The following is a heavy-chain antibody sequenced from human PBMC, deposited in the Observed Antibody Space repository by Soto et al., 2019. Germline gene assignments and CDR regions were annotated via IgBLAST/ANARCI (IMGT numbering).Heavy chain of an antibody. J-gene: IGHJ4*02. D-gene: IGHD6-13*01. CDR2: VYNSGST. Sequence: LSLTCTVSGGSISSNYWTWIRQPPGKGLEWIGYVYNSGSTNYNPSLKSRVTISEDTSKSQFSLKVNSMTAADTAVYYCARYRREAVAGYTLDNWGQGSLVTVSS. CDR1: GGSISSNY. CDR3: ARYRREAVAGYTLDN. V-gene: IGHV4-59*01.